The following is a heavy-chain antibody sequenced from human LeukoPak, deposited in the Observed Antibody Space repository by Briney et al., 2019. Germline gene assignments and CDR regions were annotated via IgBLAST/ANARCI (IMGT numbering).Heavy chain of an antibody. V-gene: IGHV4-38-2*02. CDR2: IYHSGST. J-gene: IGHJ4*02. CDR3: ARVFETYYDSSGYYGSGMYFDY. Sequence: SETLSLTCTVSGYSINSGYYWGWIRQPPGEGLEWIGSIYHSGSTYYNPSLKSRVTISVDTSKNQFSLKLSSVTAADTAVYYCARVFETYYDSSGYYGSGMYFDYWGQGTLVTVSS. CDR1: GYSINSGYY. D-gene: IGHD3-22*01.